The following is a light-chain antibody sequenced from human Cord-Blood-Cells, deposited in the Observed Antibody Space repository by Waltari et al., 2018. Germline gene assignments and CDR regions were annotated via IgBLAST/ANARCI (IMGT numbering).Light chain of an antibody. J-gene: IGLJ2*01. CDR1: SSDVGGYNY. Sequence: QSALTQPPSASGSPGQSVTIPCPGPSSDVGGYNYVSWYQQHPGKAPKLMIYEVSKRPSGVPDRFSGSKSGNTASLTVSGLQAEDEADYYCSSYAGSNVVFGGGTKLTVL. V-gene: IGLV2-8*01. CDR2: EVS. CDR3: SSYAGSNVV.